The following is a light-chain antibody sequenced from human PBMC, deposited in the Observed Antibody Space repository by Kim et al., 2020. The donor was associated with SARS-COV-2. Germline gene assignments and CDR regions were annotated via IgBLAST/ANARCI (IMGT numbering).Light chain of an antibody. V-gene: IGLV4-60*03. CDR2: LEGSGSY. CDR3: ETWDSNTSV. CDR1: SGHSSYI. J-gene: IGLJ7*01. Sequence: SVKLTCTLSSGHSSYIIAWHQQQPGKAPRYLMKLEGSGSYNKGSGVPDRFSGSSSGADRYLTISNLQSEDEADYYCETWDSNTSVFGGGTQLTVL.